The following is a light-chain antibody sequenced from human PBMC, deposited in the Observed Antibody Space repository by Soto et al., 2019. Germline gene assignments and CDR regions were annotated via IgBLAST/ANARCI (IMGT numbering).Light chain of an antibody. CDR1: QTIRDNY. CDR2: GAS. V-gene: IGKV3D-15*01. CDR3: QQYSSWYT. J-gene: IGKJ2*01. Sequence: VVLTQSPATLSVSPGERVTLSCRARQTIRDNYLAWYQQKPGQAPRLLIYGASGRATGIPDRFSGSGSGTEFRLTISSLQSGDLAVYYCQQYSSWYTFGQGTKLEIK.